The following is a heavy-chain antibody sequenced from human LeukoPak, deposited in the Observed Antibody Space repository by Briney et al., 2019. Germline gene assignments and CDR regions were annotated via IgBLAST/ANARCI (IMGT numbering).Heavy chain of an antibody. CDR3: ARYYGSGVFNYFDY. Sequence: GGSLRLSCAASGFTFSSYSMNWVRQVPGKGLEWVSSISSSSSYIYYADSVKGRFTISRDNAKNSLYLQMNSLRAEDTAVFYCARYYGSGVFNYFDYWGQGTLVTVSS. V-gene: IGHV3-21*01. D-gene: IGHD3-10*01. CDR1: GFTFSSYS. CDR2: ISSSSSYI. J-gene: IGHJ4*02.